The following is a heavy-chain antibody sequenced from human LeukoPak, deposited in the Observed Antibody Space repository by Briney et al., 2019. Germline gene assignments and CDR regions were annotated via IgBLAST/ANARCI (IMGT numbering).Heavy chain of an antibody. D-gene: IGHD3-16*01. CDR3: AKMGGNSFDY. CDR1: GFTFSSYA. Sequence: SGGSLRLSCAASGFTFSSYAMSWLRQAPGKGLEWVSAIIGSGGSTYYANSVKGRFTISRDNSKNTLYLQMNSLRAEDTAVYYCAKMGGNSFDYWGQGTLVTVSS. CDR2: IIGSGGST. V-gene: IGHV3-23*01. J-gene: IGHJ4*02.